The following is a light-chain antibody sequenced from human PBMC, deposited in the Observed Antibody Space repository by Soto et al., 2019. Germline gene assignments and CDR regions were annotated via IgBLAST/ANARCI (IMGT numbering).Light chain of an antibody. Sequence: NVLTQSPGTLSLSPGERAILSCRASQTVSGSYVAWYQQKPGQAPRLLIYGISSRATGIPDRFRGSGSGTDFTLTISRLEPEDFAVYYCQQYGSSPRTFGQGTKVDIK. V-gene: IGKV3-20*01. CDR2: GIS. CDR3: QQYGSSPRT. J-gene: IGKJ1*01. CDR1: QTVSGSY.